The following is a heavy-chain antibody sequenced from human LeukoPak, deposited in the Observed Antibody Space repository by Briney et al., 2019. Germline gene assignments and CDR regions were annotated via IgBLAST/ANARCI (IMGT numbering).Heavy chain of an antibody. CDR2: ISYDGTNK. CDR1: GLTFRNYG. V-gene: IGHV3-30*03. Sequence: PGGSLRLSCAASGLTFRNYGMHWVRQAPGKGLEGVAIISYDGTNKYYADSVKGRFTISKDNSQNTLYLQMSSLRAEDTAVYYCASHRGDYATGYFDYWGQGTLVTVSS. J-gene: IGHJ4*02. D-gene: IGHD1-1*01. CDR3: ASHRGDYATGYFDY.